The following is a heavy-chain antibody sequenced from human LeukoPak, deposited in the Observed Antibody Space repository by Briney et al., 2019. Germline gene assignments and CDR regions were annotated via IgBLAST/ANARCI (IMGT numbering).Heavy chain of an antibody. CDR2: INPSGGST. CDR3: ASTGYNSGFDY. Sequence: ASVKVSCKASGGTFSSYAISWVRQAPGQGLEWMGIINPSGGSTSYAQKFQGRVTMTRDTSTSTVYMELSSLRSEDTAVYYCASTGYNSGFDYWGQGTLVTVSS. J-gene: IGHJ4*02. D-gene: IGHD6-19*01. V-gene: IGHV1-46*01. CDR1: GGTFSSYA.